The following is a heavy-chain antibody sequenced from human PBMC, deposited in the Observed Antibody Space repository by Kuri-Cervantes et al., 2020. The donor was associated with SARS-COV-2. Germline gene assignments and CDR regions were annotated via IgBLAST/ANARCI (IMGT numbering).Heavy chain of an antibody. Sequence: GGSLRLSCAASGFTFSSYAMSWVRQAPGKGLVWVSRINSDGSSTSYADSVKGRFTISRDNAKNTLYLQMNSLRAEDTAVYYCARSIVGATTPGYWGQGTLVTVSS. J-gene: IGHJ4*02. CDR2: INSDGSST. CDR1: GFTFSSYA. CDR3: ARSIVGATTPGY. V-gene: IGHV3-74*01. D-gene: IGHD1-26*01.